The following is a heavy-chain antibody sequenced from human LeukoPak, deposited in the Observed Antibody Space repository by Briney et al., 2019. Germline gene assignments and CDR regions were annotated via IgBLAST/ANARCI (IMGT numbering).Heavy chain of an antibody. V-gene: IGHV1-24*01. D-gene: IGHD5-18*01. J-gene: IGHJ4*02. CDR1: GYTLTELS. CDR2: FDPEDGET. Sequence: ASVKVSCKVSGYTLTELSMHWVRQAPGKGLEWMGGFDPEDGETIYAQKFQGRVTMTEDTSTDTAYMELSSLRSEDTAVYYCATRTNRYSYGDLFDYWGQGTLVTVSS. CDR3: ATRTNRYSYGDLFDY.